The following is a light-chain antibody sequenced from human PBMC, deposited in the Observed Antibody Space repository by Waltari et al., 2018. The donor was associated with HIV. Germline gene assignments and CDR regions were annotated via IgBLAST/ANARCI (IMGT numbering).Light chain of an antibody. CDR3: GTWDSSLSAGV. J-gene: IGLJ2*01. V-gene: IGLV1-51*01. CDR1: HSTIGNNY. CDR2: DNN. Sequence: QSVLTQPPSVSAAPGQKVTISCSGRHSTIGNNYVQWYQQLPGSAPKLLIYDNNKRPSGIPDRFSGSKSGTSATLGITGLQTGDEADYYCGTWDSSLSAGVFGGGTKVTVL.